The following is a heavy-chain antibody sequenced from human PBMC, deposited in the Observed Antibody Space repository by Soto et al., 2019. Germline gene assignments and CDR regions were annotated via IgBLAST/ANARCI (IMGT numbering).Heavy chain of an antibody. Sequence: SETLSLTCTVSGGSISSYYWSWIRQPPGKGLEWIGYIHYSGSTNYNPSLTSRVTMSLDTSKSQFSLKLTSVTAADTAIYYCATNVYNSANWFDPWGQGTLVTVS. V-gene: IGHV4-59*01. CDR3: ATNVYNSANWFDP. CDR2: IHYSGST. D-gene: IGHD1-20*01. CDR1: GGSISSYY. J-gene: IGHJ5*02.